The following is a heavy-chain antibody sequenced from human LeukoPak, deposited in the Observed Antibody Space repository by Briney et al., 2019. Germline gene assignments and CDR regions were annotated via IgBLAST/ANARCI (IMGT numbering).Heavy chain of an antibody. V-gene: IGHV3-30*02. CDR2: IRYDGSNK. D-gene: IGHD5-12*01. Sequence: PGGSLRLSCAASGFTFSSYGMHWVRQAPGKGLEWVAFIRYDGSNKYYADSLKGRFTISRDNANNTLDLQMNSLRAEDTAVYYCAKGYRAYDSRYLFDYCGQGTLVTVSS. CDR1: GFTFSSYG. J-gene: IGHJ4*02. CDR3: AKGYRAYDSRYLFDY.